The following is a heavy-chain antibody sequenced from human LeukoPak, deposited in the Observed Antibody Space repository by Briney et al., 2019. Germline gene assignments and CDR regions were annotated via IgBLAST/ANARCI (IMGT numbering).Heavy chain of an antibody. CDR3: ARHVVALGFDY. J-gene: IGHJ4*02. V-gene: IGHV3-21*01. CDR1: GFTFSAYT. Sequence: GGSLRLSCAASGFTFSAYTMNWVRQAPGKGLEWVSSITTSSSYIYYADSVKGRFTISRDNAKNSLYLQMNSLRAEDTAVYYCARHVVALGFDYWGQGTLVTVSS. CDR2: ITTSSSYI. D-gene: IGHD3-22*01.